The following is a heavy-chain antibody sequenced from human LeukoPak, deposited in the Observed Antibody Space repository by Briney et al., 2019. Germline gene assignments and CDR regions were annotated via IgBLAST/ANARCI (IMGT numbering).Heavy chain of an antibody. CDR2: ISGSGDST. CDR3: ANTIAAAGTFWFDP. D-gene: IGHD6-13*01. Sequence: TGGSLRLSCAASGFTFSTYAMSWVRQTPGKGLEWVSGISGSGDSTYYADSVKGRFTISRDNSKNTLYLQMNSLRAEDTAVYYCANTIAAAGTFWFDPWGQGTLVTVSS. J-gene: IGHJ5*02. CDR1: GFTFSTYA. V-gene: IGHV3-23*01.